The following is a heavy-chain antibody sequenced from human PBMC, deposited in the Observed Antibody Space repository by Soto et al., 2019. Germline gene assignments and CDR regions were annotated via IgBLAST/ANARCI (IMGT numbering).Heavy chain of an antibody. J-gene: IGHJ5*02. D-gene: IGHD1-26*01. CDR2: IIPILAIT. Sequence: QVQLVQSGAEVKKPGSSVKVSCKASGGSFSSYTITWVRQAPGQGLEWMGRIIPILAITNFAQKFQGKVTTTADISTSTAYMELSSLRSEDTAVYYCAREEKVGATRGNWFDPWGQGTLVTVSS. V-gene: IGHV1-69*08. CDR3: AREEKVGATRGNWFDP. CDR1: GGSFSSYT.